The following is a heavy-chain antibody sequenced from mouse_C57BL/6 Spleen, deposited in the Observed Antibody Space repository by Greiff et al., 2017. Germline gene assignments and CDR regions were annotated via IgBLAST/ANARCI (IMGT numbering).Heavy chain of an antibody. Sequence: VQLQQSGAELVRPGASVTLSCKASGYTFTDYEMHWVKQTPVHGLEWIGAIDPETGGTAYNQKFKGKAILTADKSTSTAYMEHRSLTSEDTAVYYCTRPAWFAYWGQGTLVTVSA. J-gene: IGHJ3*01. CDR1: GYTFTDYE. V-gene: IGHV1-15*01. CDR2: IDPETGGT. CDR3: TRPAWFAY.